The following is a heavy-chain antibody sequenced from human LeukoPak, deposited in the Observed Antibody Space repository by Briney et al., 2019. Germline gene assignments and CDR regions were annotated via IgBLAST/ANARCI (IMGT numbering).Heavy chain of an antibody. V-gene: IGHV1-18*01. D-gene: IGHD3-22*01. Sequence: ASVKVSCKASGYTFTNYGISWVRQPPGKGFEWMGWISAYNGNTNYAQKLQGRVTMTTDTSTSTAYMELRSLRSEDTAVYYCAGSGYYRYYFDYWGQGTLVTVSS. J-gene: IGHJ4*02. CDR3: AGSGYYRYYFDY. CDR1: GYTFTNYG. CDR2: ISAYNGNT.